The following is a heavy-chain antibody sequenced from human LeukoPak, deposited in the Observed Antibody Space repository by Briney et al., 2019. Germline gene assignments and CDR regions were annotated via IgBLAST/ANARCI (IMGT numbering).Heavy chain of an antibody. D-gene: IGHD5-12*01. CDR3: VRDRGYDSLDY. CDR1: GFRFTDYT. J-gene: IGHJ4*02. Sequence: PGGSLRLSCAASGFRFTDYTLHWVRQALGKGLEWVALVSYDGGHTYYADSVKGRFTISRDNSKNTLYLQMNSLRTEDTALYYCVRDRGYDSLDYWGRGTLVTVSS. CDR2: VSYDGGHT. V-gene: IGHV3-30-3*01.